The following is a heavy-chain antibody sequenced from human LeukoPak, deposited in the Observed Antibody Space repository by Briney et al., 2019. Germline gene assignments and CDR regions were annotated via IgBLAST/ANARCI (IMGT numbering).Heavy chain of an antibody. Sequence: PEWSLSLSCAASGFTLSSYWMIWVGQAPGDGLEGVANIKQDGIDKYYVASVKGRFTISRDNSKKSLYLQMDSLRAEDTAVYYCARGHGDYDYWGQGTLVTVSS. V-gene: IGHV3-7*01. CDR2: IKQDGIDK. J-gene: IGHJ4*02. CDR1: GFTLSSYW. D-gene: IGHD4-17*01. CDR3: ARGHGDYDY.